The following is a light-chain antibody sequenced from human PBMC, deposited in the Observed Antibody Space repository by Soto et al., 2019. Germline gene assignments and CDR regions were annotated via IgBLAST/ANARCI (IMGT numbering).Light chain of an antibody. CDR3: AAWDDSLIGIWV. CDR2: SDN. V-gene: IGLV1-44*01. CDR1: NSNSGRNA. Sequence: QSVLTQPPSASGTPGQRVAISCSGSNSNSGRNAVNWYQQRPGRAPRILVSSDNRRPSGVPDRFAASKSGTSASLAISGLQSDDEADYYCAAWDDSLIGIWVFGGGAKLTVL. J-gene: IGLJ3*02.